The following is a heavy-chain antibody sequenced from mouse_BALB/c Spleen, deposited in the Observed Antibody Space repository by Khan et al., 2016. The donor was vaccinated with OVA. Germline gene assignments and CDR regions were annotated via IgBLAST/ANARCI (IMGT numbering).Heavy chain of an antibody. CDR2: ISSGGSN. CDR1: GFTFSNYA. CDR3: ARDYWFTY. V-gene: IGHV5-6-5*01. J-gene: IGHJ3*01. Sequence: EVELVESGGGLVKPGGSLKFSCAASGFTFSNYAMSWVRQTPEKRLEWVASISSGGSNYYPDSVKGRFTISRDNARNILYLQMSSLRSEDTAMYYCARDYWFTYWGQGTLVTVSA.